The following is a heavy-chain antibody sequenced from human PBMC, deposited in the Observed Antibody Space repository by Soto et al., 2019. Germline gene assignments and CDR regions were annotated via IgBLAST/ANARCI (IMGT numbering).Heavy chain of an antibody. J-gene: IGHJ4*02. V-gene: IGHV3-33*01. CDR2: IWFDGSRE. Sequence: SLRLSCVASGFTVSNIGMHWVRQAPGKGLEWVAVIWFDGSREYYADSVRGRFTISRDNSKNTLYLQMNSLRADDSALYYCVRGRSRAVSTLPLFDSWGQGALVTVSS. CDR3: VRGRSRAVSTLPLFDS. CDR1: GFTVSNIG.